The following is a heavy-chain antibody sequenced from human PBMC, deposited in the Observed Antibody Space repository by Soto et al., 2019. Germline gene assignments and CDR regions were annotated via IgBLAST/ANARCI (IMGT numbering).Heavy chain of an antibody. CDR2: INHSGST. D-gene: IGHD1-26*01. Sequence: QVQLQQWGAGLLKPSETLSLTCAVYGGSFSGYYWSWIRQPPWKGLEWIGEINHSGSTNYNPSLKSRVTISVDTSKNQFSLKLSSVTAADTAVYYCAREGGSYTLDYWGQGTLVTVSS. J-gene: IGHJ4*02. CDR3: AREGGSYTLDY. CDR1: GGSFSGYY. V-gene: IGHV4-34*01.